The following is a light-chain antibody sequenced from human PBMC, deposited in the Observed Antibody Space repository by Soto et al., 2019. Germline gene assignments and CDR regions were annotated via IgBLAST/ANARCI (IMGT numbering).Light chain of an antibody. V-gene: IGKV3-20*01. CDR1: QSVSSSY. CDR3: QHYGSSPRT. J-gene: IGKJ2*01. Sequence: EIVLTQSPGTLSLSPGERATLSCRASQSVSSSYLAWYQQKPGQAPRLLIYGASTRATGIPDRFSGSGSGTDFTLTISRLEPEDFAVYYCQHYGSSPRTFGQGTTREIK. CDR2: GAS.